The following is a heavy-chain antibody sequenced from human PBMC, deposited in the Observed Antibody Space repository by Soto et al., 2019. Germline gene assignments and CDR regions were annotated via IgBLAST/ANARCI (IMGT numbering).Heavy chain of an antibody. CDR2: ISYDGSNK. J-gene: IGHJ4*02. CDR1: GFTFSSYG. V-gene: IGHV3-30*18. Sequence: QVQLVESGGGVVQPGRSLRLSCAASGFTFSSYGMHWVRQAPGKGLEWVAVISYDGSNKYYADSVKGRFTISRDNSKNTLYLQMNSLRAEDTAVYYCAQAHLHNIDYWGQGTLVTVSS. D-gene: IGHD1-1*01. CDR3: AQAHLHNIDY.